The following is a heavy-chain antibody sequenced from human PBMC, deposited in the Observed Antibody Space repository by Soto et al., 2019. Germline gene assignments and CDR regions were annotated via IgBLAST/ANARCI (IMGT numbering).Heavy chain of an antibody. V-gene: IGHV4-30-2*01. CDR1: GGSISSGGYS. Sequence: QLQLQESGSGLVKPSQTLSLTCAVSGGSISSGGYSWSWIRQPPGKGLEWIGYIYHSGSTYYNPSLQSRVTISVDRSKNQFSLKLSSVTAADTAVYYCARSSAGADYDSSGYYFDYWGQGTLVTVSS. D-gene: IGHD3-22*01. CDR2: IYHSGST. J-gene: IGHJ4*02. CDR3: ARSSAGADYDSSGYYFDY.